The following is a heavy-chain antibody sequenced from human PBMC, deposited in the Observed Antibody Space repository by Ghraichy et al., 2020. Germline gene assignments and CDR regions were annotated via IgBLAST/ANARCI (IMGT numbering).Heavy chain of an antibody. D-gene: IGHD6-19*01. CDR3: AKDDLYSSGWYPNYFDY. V-gene: IGHV3-23*01. CDR1: GFTFSSYA. J-gene: IGHJ4*02. Sequence: GGSLRLSCAASGFTFSSYAMSWVRQAPGKGLEWVSAISGSGGSTYYADSVKGRFTISRDNSKNTLYLQMNSLRAEDTAVYYCAKDDLYSSGWYPNYFDYWPGNPGHRLL. CDR2: ISGSGGST.